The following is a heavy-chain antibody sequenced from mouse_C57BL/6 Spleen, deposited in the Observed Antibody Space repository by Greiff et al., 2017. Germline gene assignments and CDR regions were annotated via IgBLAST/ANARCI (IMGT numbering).Heavy chain of an antibody. CDR1: GYTFTSYW. D-gene: IGHD2-5*01. J-gene: IGHJ2*01. V-gene: IGHV1-52*01. Sequence: QVQLKQPGAELVRPGSSVKLSCKASGYTFTSYWMHWVKPRPIQGLEWIGNIDPSDSETHYNQKFKDKATLTVDKSSSTAYMQLSSLTSEDSAVYYCARGYSTLSLFDYWGQGTTLTVSS. CDR3: ARGYSTLSLFDY. CDR2: IDPSDSET.